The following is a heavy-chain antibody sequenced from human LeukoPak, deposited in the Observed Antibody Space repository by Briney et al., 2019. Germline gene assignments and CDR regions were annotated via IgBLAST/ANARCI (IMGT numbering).Heavy chain of an antibody. CDR2: INHSGST. CDR1: GGSFSGYY. V-gene: IGHV4-34*01. Sequence: PSETLSLTCAVYGGSFSGYYWSWIRQPPGKGLEWIGEINHSGSTNYNPSLKSRVTISVDTSKNQFSLRLSSVTAADTAVYYCAVEDYWGQGTLVTVSS. J-gene: IGHJ4*02. CDR3: AVEDY.